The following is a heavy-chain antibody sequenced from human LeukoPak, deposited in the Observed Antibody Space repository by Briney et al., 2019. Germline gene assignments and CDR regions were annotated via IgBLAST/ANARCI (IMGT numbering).Heavy chain of an antibody. D-gene: IGHD5-18*01. CDR2: IRSKANSYAT. Sequence: GGSLRLSCAASGFTFSGSAMHWVRQASGKGLEWVGRIRSKANSYATACAAAVKGRFTISRDDSKTTAYLQMNSLKPEDTAVYYCTRNKVDTAMVWGPYYMDVWGKGTTVTVSS. J-gene: IGHJ6*03. V-gene: IGHV3-73*01. CDR3: TRNKVDTAMVWGPYYMDV. CDR1: GFTFSGSA.